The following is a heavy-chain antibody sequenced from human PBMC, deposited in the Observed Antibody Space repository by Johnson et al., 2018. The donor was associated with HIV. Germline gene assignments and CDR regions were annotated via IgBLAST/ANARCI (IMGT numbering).Heavy chain of an antibody. D-gene: IGHD2-21*01. V-gene: IGHV3-20*04. CDR1: GFTFDDYG. CDR2: INWNGGST. CDR3: AKDERVCGGPPGADAFEF. J-gene: IGHJ3*01. Sequence: VQLVESGGGVVRPGGSLRLSCAASGFTFDDYGMSWVRQAPGKGLEWVSGINWNGGSTGYGDSVKGRFTISRDTRTNSLYLAMNSQKTEDTAVYYCAKDERVCGGPPGADAFEFWGQGTMVTVSA.